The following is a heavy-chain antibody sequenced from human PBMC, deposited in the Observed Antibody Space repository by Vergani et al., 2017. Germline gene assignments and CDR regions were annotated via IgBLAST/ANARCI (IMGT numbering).Heavy chain of an antibody. J-gene: IGHJ3*02. CDR1: GYTFTSYY. Sequence: QVQLVQSGAEVKKPGASVKVSCKASGYTFTSYYMHWVRQAPGQGLEWMGIINPSGGSTSYAQKFQGRVTMTRDTSISTAYMELSGLTSDDTAVYYCVRGGAAIWGQGTMVTVSS. V-gene: IGHV1-46*01. CDR3: VRGGAAI. D-gene: IGHD6-25*01. CDR2: INPSGGST.